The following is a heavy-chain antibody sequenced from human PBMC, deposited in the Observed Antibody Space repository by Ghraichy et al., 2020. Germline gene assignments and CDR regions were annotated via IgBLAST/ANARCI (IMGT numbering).Heavy chain of an antibody. CDR3: ARLSPYGGSAD. D-gene: IGHD4-17*01. Sequence: GESLNISCAASGLTFSRYAMSWVRQAPGKGLEWVSTVGANGDSTYYADSVKGRFTISRDNSKNTLYLQMTSLTAEDTAVYYCARLSPYGGSADWGQGTLVTVSS. V-gene: IGHV3-23*01. CDR1: GLTFSRYA. J-gene: IGHJ4*02. CDR2: VGANGDST.